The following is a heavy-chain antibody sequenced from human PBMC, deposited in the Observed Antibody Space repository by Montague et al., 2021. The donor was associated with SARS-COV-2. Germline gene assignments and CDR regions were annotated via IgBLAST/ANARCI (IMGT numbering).Heavy chain of an antibody. J-gene: IGHJ5*02. CDR1: GGSISSGGYY. CDR3: ARDGYSNSGFDP. D-gene: IGHD4-11*01. Sequence: TLSLTCTVSGGSISSGGYYWSWSRQHPGKGLEWSGYLHYSGSTYYNPSLKSRVTILVDMSKNQFSLKLTSVTAADTALYYCARDGYSNSGFDPWGQGTLVTVSS. V-gene: IGHV4-31*03. CDR2: LHYSGST.